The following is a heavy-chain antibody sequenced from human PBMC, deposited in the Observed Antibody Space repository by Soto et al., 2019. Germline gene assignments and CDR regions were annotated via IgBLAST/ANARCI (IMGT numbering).Heavy chain of an antibody. V-gene: IGHV3-21*01. CDR1: GFTFREYN. CDR2: ISGGGNYI. CDR3: MRDDYGDY. J-gene: IGHJ4*02. Sequence: GSLRLSCSASGFTFREYNMNWVRQAPGKGLEWVSFISGGGNYIYYTDSVKGRFTISRDNAKNSLFLQMDSLRAEDTAVYYCMRDDYGDYWGQGALVTVSS.